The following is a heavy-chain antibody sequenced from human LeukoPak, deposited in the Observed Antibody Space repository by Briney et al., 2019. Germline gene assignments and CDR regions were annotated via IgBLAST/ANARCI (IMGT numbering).Heavy chain of an antibody. V-gene: IGHV3-66*01. CDR2: IYSGGST. J-gene: IGHJ6*02. CDR3: ARDRSHRAYYYGMDV. CDR1: GFTVSSNY. Sequence: PGGSLRLSCAASGFTVSSNYMSWVRQAPGKGLEWVSVIYSGGSTYYADSVKGRFTISRDSSKNTLYLQMNSLRAEDTAVYYCARDRSHRAYYYGMDVWGQGTTVTVSS.